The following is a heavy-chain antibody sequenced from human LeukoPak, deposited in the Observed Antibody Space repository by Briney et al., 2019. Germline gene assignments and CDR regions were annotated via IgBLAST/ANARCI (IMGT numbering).Heavy chain of an antibody. Sequence: PSETLSLTCTVSGGSISSHYWHWIRQPAGKGLEWIGRIYSTGSTNYNPSLKSRVTMSVDTSKNQFSLRLSSVTAADTAVYYCASPLYWNHDAFDIWGQGTMVTVSS. D-gene: IGHD1-1*01. CDR2: IYSTGST. J-gene: IGHJ3*02. V-gene: IGHV4-4*07. CDR3: ASPLYWNHDAFDI. CDR1: GGSISSHY.